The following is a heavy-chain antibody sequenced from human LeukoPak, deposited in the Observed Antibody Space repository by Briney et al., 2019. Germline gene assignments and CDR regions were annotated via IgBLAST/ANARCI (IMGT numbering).Heavy chain of an antibody. CDR3: ARDHMATNDY. CDR1: GGSISTSNYY. D-gene: IGHD5-24*01. CDR2: INHSGST. J-gene: IGHJ4*02. V-gene: IGHV4-39*07. Sequence: SETLSLTCTVSGGSISTSNYYWGWIRQPPGKGLEWIGEINHSGSTNYNPSLKSRVTVSVDTSKNQFSLKLSSVTAADTAVYYCARDHMATNDYWGQGTLVTVSS.